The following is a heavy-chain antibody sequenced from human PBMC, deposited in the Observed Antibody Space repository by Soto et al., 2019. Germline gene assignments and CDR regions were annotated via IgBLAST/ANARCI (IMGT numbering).Heavy chain of an antibody. J-gene: IGHJ6*02. CDR3: AREVLWFGELLGNYGMDV. Sequence: SLRLSCAASGFTFSSYGMHWVRQAPGKGLEWVSVIWYDGSNKYYADSVKGRFTISRDNSKNTLYLQMNSLRAEDTAVYYCAREVLWFGELLGNYGMDVWGQGTTVTVYS. CDR2: IWYDGSNK. CDR1: GFTFSSYG. V-gene: IGHV3-33*01. D-gene: IGHD3-10*01.